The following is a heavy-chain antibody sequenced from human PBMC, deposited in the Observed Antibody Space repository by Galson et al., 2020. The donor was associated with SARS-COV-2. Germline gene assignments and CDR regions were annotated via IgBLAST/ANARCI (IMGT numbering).Heavy chain of an antibody. CDR1: GFTFRTYP. D-gene: IGHD1-26*01. CDR2: ISSNGSST. CDR3: VKDHQYSRRYLTPPDYFDY. Sequence: GGSLRLSCSASGFTFRTYPMHWVRQAPGKGLECVSAISSNGSSTYYADSVKGRFTISRDNLKNTLYLQMSSLRDEDTAVYYCVKDHQYSRRYLTPPDYFDYWGQGTLVTVSS. J-gene: IGHJ4*02. V-gene: IGHV3-64D*06.